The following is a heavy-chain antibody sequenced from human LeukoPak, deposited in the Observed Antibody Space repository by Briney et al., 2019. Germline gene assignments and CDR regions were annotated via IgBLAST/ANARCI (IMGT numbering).Heavy chain of an antibody. Sequence: GGSLRLSCAASGFTFSNAWMSWVRQAPGKGLEWVGRIKSKTDGGTTDYAAPVKGRFTISRDDSKNTLYLQMNSLKTEDTAVYYCTTTPSAYYDILTGYYPYYFDYWGQGTLVTVSS. J-gene: IGHJ4*02. V-gene: IGHV3-15*01. D-gene: IGHD3-9*01. CDR2: IKSKTDGGTT. CDR1: GFTFSNAW. CDR3: TTTPSAYYDILTGYYPYYFDY.